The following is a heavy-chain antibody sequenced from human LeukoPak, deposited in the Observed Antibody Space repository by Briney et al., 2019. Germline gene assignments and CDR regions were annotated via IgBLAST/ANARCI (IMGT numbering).Heavy chain of an antibody. CDR2: INLNSGGA. Sequence: GASVKVSCKASGYTFTGYYMHWVRQAPGQGLEWMGWINLNSGGANYAQKFQGRVTMTRDTSISTAYMELSRLGSDDTAVYYCARDLVMATPLGYYDILTGYQFDYWGQGTLVTVSS. CDR3: ARDLVMATPLGYYDILTGYQFDY. J-gene: IGHJ4*02. V-gene: IGHV1-2*02. D-gene: IGHD3-9*01. CDR1: GYTFTGYY.